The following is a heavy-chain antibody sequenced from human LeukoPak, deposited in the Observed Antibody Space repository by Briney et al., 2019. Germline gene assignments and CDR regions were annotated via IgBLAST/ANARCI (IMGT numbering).Heavy chain of an antibody. Sequence: PGGSLRLSCAASGFTFSSYAMSWVRQAPGRGLEWISYISSSSSTIYYADSVKGRFTISRDNAKNSLDLQMNSLRAEDTAVYYCARDRRYCSSISCWFDPWGQGTLVTVSS. V-gene: IGHV3-48*01. CDR3: ARDRRYCSSISCWFDP. J-gene: IGHJ5*02. D-gene: IGHD2-2*01. CDR2: ISSSSSTI. CDR1: GFTFSSYA.